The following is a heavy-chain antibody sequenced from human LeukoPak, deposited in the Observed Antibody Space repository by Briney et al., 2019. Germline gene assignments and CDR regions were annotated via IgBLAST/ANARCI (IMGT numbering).Heavy chain of an antibody. Sequence: PSETLSLTCTVSGGSISSSSYYWGWIRQPPGKGLEWIGSIYYSGSTYYNPSLKSRVTISVDTSKNQFSLKLSSVTAADTAVYYCARFTPAAGYYYYYYMDVWGKGTTVTVSS. CDR1: GGSISSSSYY. V-gene: IGHV4-39*01. D-gene: IGHD6-13*01. CDR3: ARFTPAAGYYYYYYMDV. J-gene: IGHJ6*03. CDR2: IYYSGST.